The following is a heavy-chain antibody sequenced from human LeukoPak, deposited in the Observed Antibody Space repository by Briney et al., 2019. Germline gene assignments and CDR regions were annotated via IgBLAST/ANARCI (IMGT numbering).Heavy chain of an antibody. J-gene: IGHJ6*02. CDR2: ISGDGDST. CDR3: AKDLEGVTVVRGVMVYYYYGMDV. Sequence: GGSLRLSCAASGFIFDDYAMHWVRQLPGKDLEWVSLISGDGDSTYYADSVKGRFTISRDNSKNSLYLQMNSLRTEDTALYYCAKDLEGVTVVRGVMVYYYYGMDVWGQGTTVTVSS. CDR1: GFIFDDYA. V-gene: IGHV3-43*02. D-gene: IGHD3-10*01.